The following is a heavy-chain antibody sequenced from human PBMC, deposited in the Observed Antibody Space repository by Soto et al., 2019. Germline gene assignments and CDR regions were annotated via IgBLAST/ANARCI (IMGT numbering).Heavy chain of an antibody. CDR2: IIPNSGGT. CDR3: ATSSGSSLYYGMDV. Sequence: RASVKVSCKASGYTFTGHFMHWVRQAPGQGLEWMGWIIPNSGGTNYAQKFQGRVTMTRDTSIRTVYMELSRLTSDDMAVYYCATSSGSSLYYGMDVWGQGTTVTVSS. CDR1: GYTFTGHF. J-gene: IGHJ6*02. D-gene: IGHD6-13*01. V-gene: IGHV1-2*02.